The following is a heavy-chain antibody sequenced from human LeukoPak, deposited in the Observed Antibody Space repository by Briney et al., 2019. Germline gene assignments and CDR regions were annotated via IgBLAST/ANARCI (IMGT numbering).Heavy chain of an antibody. CDR3: AKGVRRSSDYSSPVDY. Sequence: GGSLRLSCAASGITFTTYAMTWVRQAPGKGLEWVSAISGSGGSTYYADSVKGRFTIPRDNSRNTLYLQMNSLRAEDTAVYYCAKGVRRSSDYSSPVDYWGQGTLVTVSS. D-gene: IGHD3-22*01. CDR2: ISGSGGST. CDR1: GITFTTYA. J-gene: IGHJ4*02. V-gene: IGHV3-23*01.